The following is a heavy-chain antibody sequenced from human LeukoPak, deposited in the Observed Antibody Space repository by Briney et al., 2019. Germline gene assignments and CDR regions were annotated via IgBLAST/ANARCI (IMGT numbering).Heavy chain of an antibody. Sequence: GGSLRLFCAASGFTFSSYWMSWVRQAPGKGLEWVSGISGSGGSTYYADSVKGRFTISRDNSKNTLYLQMNSLRAEDTAVYYCAKDHIGVDYWGQGTLVTVSS. V-gene: IGHV3-23*01. CDR1: GFTFSSYW. J-gene: IGHJ4*02. CDR3: AKDHIGVDY. CDR2: ISGSGGST.